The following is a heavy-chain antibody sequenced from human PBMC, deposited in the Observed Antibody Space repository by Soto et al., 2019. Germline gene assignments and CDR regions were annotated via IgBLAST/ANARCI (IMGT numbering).Heavy chain of an antibody. CDR3: AKAPGYYDFWSGYYLRPNHYGMDV. CDR1: GFTFSSYG. D-gene: IGHD3-3*01. CDR2: ISYDGSNK. Sequence: PGGSLRLSCAASGFTFSSYGMHWVRQAPGKGLEWVAVISYDGSNKYYADSVKGRFTISRDNSKNTLYLQMNSLRAEDTAVYYCAKAPGYYDFWSGYYLRPNHYGMDVWGQGT. J-gene: IGHJ6*02. V-gene: IGHV3-30*18.